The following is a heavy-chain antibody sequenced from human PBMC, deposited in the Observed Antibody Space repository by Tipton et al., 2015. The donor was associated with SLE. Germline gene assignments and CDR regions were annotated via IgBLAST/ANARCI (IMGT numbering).Heavy chain of an antibody. J-gene: IGHJ4*02. CDR3: ASGGSRTYDY. CDR2: IKFDASEK. Sequence: GSLRLSCAASGITFNNYWMSWVRQAPGKGLEWVANIKFDASEKYYGDSVKGRFTISRDNAKTSLYLQMNSLRAEDTAVYYCASGGSRTYDYWGQGTLVAVSS. CDR1: GITFNNYW. V-gene: IGHV3-7*01. D-gene: IGHD1/OR15-1a*01.